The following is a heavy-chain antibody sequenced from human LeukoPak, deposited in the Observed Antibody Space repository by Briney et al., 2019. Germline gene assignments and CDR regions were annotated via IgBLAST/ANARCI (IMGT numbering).Heavy chain of an antibody. CDR2: IIPILGIA. CDR1: VGTFSSYT. V-gene: IGHV1-69*02. CDR3: ATPRHIVVVTASPYYYYGMDV. J-gene: IGHJ6*04. D-gene: IGHD2-21*02. Sequence: ASVKVSCKASVGTFSSYTISWVREAPGQGLEWMGRIIPILGIANYAQKFQGRVTITADKSTSTAYMELSSLRSEDTAVYYCATPRHIVVVTASPYYYYGMDVWGEGTTVTVSS.